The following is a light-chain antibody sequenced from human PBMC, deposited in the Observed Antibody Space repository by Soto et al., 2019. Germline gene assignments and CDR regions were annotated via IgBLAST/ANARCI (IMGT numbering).Light chain of an antibody. CDR1: QSVSSN. CDR2: GAS. J-gene: IGKJ5*01. Sequence: AAVSVNKGERATLSCRASQSVSSNLAWYQQKPGQAPRLLIYGASSRATGIPDRFSGSGSGTEFTLTISSLQSEDFGVHYCHPYTTLLPITF. CDR3: HPYTTLLPIT. V-gene: IGKV3D-15*01.